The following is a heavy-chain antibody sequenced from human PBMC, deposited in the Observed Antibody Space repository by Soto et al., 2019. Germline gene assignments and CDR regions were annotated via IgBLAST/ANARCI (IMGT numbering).Heavy chain of an antibody. Sequence: SVKVSCKASGGTFSSYAISWVRQAPGQGLEWMGGIIPIFGTENYAQKFQGRVTITADESTSTAYMELSSLRSEDTAVYYCASPEPGIAARAAGYYYYGMDVWGQGTTVTVSS. V-gene: IGHV1-69*13. CDR3: ASPEPGIAARAAGYYYYGMDV. J-gene: IGHJ6*02. D-gene: IGHD6-6*01. CDR1: GGTFSSYA. CDR2: IIPIFGTE.